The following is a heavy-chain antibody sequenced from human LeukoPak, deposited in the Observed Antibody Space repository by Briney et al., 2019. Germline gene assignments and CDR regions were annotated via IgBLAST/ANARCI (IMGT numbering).Heavy chain of an antibody. CDR3: ARAPDYYDSSGYMYYFDY. V-gene: IGHV1-69*13. CDR2: IIPIFGTA. Sequence: ASVKVTCKASGGTFSSYAISWVRQAPGQGLEWMGGIIPIFGTANYAQKFQGRVTITADESTSTAYMELSSLRSEDTAVYYCARAPDYYDSSGYMYYFDYWRQGTLVTVSS. J-gene: IGHJ4*02. CDR1: GGTFSSYA. D-gene: IGHD3-22*01.